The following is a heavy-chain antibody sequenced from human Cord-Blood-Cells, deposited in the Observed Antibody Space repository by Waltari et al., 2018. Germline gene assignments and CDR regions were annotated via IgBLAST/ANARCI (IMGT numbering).Heavy chain of an antibody. CDR2: IYHSGST. D-gene: IGHD6-13*01. CDR3: ARKGAAAGTEYFQH. Sequence: QVQLQESGPGLVKPSETLSLTCAVSGYSISSGYYWGWIRQPPGKGLEWIGSIYHSGSTYYTPALKSRVTRSVDTSKNQFSLKPSSVTAADTAVYYCARKGAAAGTEYFQHWGQGTLVTVSS. V-gene: IGHV4-38-2*01. CDR1: GYSISSGYY. J-gene: IGHJ1*01.